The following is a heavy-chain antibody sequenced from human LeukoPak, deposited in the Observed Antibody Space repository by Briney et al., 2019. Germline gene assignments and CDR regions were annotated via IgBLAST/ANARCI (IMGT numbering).Heavy chain of an antibody. J-gene: IGHJ3*02. V-gene: IGHV1-2*02. D-gene: IGHD4-17*01. CDR1: GYTFTGYY. Sequence: GASVKVSCKASGYTFTGYYMHWVRQTPGQGLEWMGWINPNSGGTNYAQKFQGRVTMTRDTSISTAYMELSRLRSDDTAVYYCAGVTTRRGAFDIWGQGTMVTVSS. CDR3: AGVTTRRGAFDI. CDR2: INPNSGGT.